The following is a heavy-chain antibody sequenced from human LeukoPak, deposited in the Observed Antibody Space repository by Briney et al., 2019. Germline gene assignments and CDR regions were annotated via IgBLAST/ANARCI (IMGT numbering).Heavy chain of an antibody. J-gene: IGHJ4*02. CDR3: ARSWSRKGPFDY. Sequence: GGSLRLSCEASGFTFSSYEMNWVRQAPGKGLEWISYISNSGGTIYYPDSVKGRFTISRDDAKNALYLQMNSLRAEDTAVYYCARSWSRKGPFDYWGQGTLATVSS. D-gene: IGHD2-8*02. V-gene: IGHV3-48*03. CDR1: GFTFSSYE. CDR2: ISNSGGTI.